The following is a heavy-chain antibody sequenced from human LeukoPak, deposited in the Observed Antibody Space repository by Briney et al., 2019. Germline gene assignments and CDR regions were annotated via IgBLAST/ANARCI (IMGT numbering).Heavy chain of an antibody. D-gene: IGHD3-3*01. V-gene: IGHV3-33*08. CDR1: GFTFTSYA. Sequence: SGGSLRLSCAASGFTFTSYAMNWVRQAPGKGLEWVAVIWYDGSNKYYADSVKGRFTISRDNSKNTLYLQMNSLRAEDTAVYYCARDGNTYYDFWSGYHFDYWGQGTLVTVSS. J-gene: IGHJ4*02. CDR2: IWYDGSNK. CDR3: ARDGNTYYDFWSGYHFDY.